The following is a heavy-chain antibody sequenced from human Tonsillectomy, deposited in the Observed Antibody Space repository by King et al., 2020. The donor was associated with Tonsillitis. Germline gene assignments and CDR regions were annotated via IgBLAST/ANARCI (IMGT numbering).Heavy chain of an antibody. CDR2: IIPIFGTA. CDR1: GGTFSSYA. D-gene: IGHD2-21*02. J-gene: IGHJ4*02. CDR3: ARAVIGAYCGGDCYSLDY. V-gene: IGHV1-69*01. Sequence: VQLVESGAEVKKPGSSVKVSCKASGGTFSSYAISWVRQAPGQGLEWMGGIIPIFGTANYAQKFQGRVTITADESTSTAYMELSSLRSEDTAVYYCARAVIGAYCGGDCYSLDYWGQGTLVTVSS.